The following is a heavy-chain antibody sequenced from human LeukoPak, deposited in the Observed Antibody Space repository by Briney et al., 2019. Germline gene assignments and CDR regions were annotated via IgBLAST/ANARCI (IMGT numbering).Heavy chain of an antibody. CDR1: GFTSSSYW. CDR2: IQQGGSAK. J-gene: IGHJ4*02. CDR3: VRGGGSFDS. D-gene: IGHD3-16*01. Sequence: GGSLRLSCAASGFTSSSYWMSWVRQAPGKGLEWVANIQQGGSAKYYMDSVKGRFTVSRDNANNSLYLQMNSLRAEDTAVYYCVRGGGSFDSWGQGTLVTVSS. V-gene: IGHV3-7*04.